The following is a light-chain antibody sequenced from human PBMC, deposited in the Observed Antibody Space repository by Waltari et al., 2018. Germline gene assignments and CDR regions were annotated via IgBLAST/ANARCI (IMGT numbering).Light chain of an antibody. CDR2: GSV. CDR3: QSYDTSLSVV. J-gene: IGLJ3*02. Sequence: QSVLTQPPSVSGAPGQRVTISCTGCGSNIGAGYDVHWYQQLPRAAPKLLICGSVTRPLGVPDRFFGSTSGTSASLAITGLQAEDEADYYCQSYDTSLSVVFGGGTKLTVL. V-gene: IGLV1-40*01. CDR1: GSNIGAGYD.